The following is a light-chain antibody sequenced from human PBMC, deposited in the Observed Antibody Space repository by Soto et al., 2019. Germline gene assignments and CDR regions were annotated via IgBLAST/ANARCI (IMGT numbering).Light chain of an antibody. CDR3: QQYNIWPLT. J-gene: IGKJ4*01. V-gene: IGKV3D-15*01. CDR1: QSISSD. Sequence: ERVMTQSPATLSLSPGESATLSCRAGQSISSDLAWYQQKPGQAPRLLIYDSSTRATGIPARFSGSGSGTEFTLTISSLQSEDFAVYYCQQYNIWPLTFGGGTKVEIK. CDR2: DSS.